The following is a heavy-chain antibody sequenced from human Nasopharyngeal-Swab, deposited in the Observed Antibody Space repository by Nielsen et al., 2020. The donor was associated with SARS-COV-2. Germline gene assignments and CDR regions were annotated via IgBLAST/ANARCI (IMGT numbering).Heavy chain of an antibody. J-gene: IGHJ4*02. V-gene: IGHV3-23*01. D-gene: IGHD3-16*01. CDR3: AGDPRLRYFDY. Sequence: VRQAPGKGLEWVSGISGSGSTTYYADPVKGRFTISRDNSKNTLYLQMNSLRAEDTAIYYCAGDPRLRYFDYWGQGTLVTVSS. CDR2: ISGSGSTT.